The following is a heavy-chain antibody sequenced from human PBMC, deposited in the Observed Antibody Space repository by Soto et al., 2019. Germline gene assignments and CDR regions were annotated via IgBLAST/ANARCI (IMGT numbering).Heavy chain of an antibody. Sequence: EVQLVESGGGLVKPGGSLRLSCAASGFTFSSYSVNWVRQAPGKGLEWVSSISSSSSYIYYADSVKGRFTISRDNAKNSLYLQMNSLRAEDTAVYYCAPLDTVTTSYWGQGTLVTVSS. J-gene: IGHJ4*02. CDR3: APLDTVTTSY. CDR1: GFTFSSYS. V-gene: IGHV3-21*01. CDR2: ISSSSSYI. D-gene: IGHD4-17*01.